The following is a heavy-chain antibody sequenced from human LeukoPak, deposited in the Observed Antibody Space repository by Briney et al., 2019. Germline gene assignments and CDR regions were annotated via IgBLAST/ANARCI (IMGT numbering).Heavy chain of an antibody. D-gene: IGHD5-12*01. Sequence: ASVKVSCKVSGYTLTELSMHWVRQAPGKGLEWMGGFGPEDGETIYAQKFQGGVTMTEDTSTDTAYMELSSLRSEDTAVYYCATALDIVATPGNYWGQGTLVTVSS. CDR2: FGPEDGET. V-gene: IGHV1-24*01. CDR3: ATALDIVATPGNY. CDR1: GYTLTELS. J-gene: IGHJ4*02.